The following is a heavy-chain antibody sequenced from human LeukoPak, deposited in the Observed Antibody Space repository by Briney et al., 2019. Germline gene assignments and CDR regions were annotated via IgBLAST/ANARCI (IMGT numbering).Heavy chain of an antibody. Sequence: PSETLSLTCTVSGGSISSGGYYWSWIRQHPGKGLEWIGYIYYSGSTYYNPSLKSRVTISVDTSKNQFSLKLSSVTAADTAVYYCARIIYGSGSYVDYWGQGTLVTVSS. CDR3: ARIIYGSGSYVDY. V-gene: IGHV4-31*03. CDR1: GGSISSGGYY. D-gene: IGHD3-10*01. CDR2: IYYSGST. J-gene: IGHJ4*02.